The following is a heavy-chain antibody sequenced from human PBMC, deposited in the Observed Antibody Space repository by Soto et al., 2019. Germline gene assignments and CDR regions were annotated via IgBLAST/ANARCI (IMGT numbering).Heavy chain of an antibody. J-gene: IGHJ4*02. CDR2: INYSGST. CDR1: GGSIRGGGHY. Sequence: QVQLQESGPGLVEPSQTLSLTCTVSGGSIRGGGHYWTWIRHRPGKGLECLGYINYSGSTYYNPSLRSRVNISVDPSQGQISLKLSSVTAADTALYYCATLGSPYGNSFDNWGQGTLVTVSS. CDR3: ATLGSPYGNSFDN. D-gene: IGHD2-2*03. V-gene: IGHV4-31*03.